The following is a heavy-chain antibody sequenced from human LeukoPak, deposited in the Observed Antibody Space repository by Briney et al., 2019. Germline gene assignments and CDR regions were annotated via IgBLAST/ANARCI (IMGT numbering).Heavy chain of an antibody. J-gene: IGHJ4*02. CDR3: ARALGYFDWLSPYFDY. V-gene: IGHV3-53*01. CDR2: IYSGGST. Sequence: GGSLRLSCAASGFTVSSNYMSWVRQAPGKGLEWVSVIYSGGSTYYADSVKGRFTISRGNSKNTLYLQMNSLRAEDTAVYYCARALGYFDWLSPYFDYWGQGTLVTVSS. D-gene: IGHD3-9*01. CDR1: GFTVSSNY.